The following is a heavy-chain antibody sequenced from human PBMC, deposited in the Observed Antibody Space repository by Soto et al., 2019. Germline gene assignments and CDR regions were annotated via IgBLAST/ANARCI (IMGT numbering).Heavy chain of an antibody. CDR2: INHSGST. J-gene: IGHJ4*01. V-gene: IGHV4-34*01. CDR3: ACVVVLTATFDY. D-gene: IGHD2-15*01. CDR1: GGSFSGYY. Sequence: TSETLSLTCAVYGGSFSGYYWSWIRQPPGKGLEWIWEINHSGSTNYNPSLKSRVTISVDTSKNQFSLKLSSVTAADTAVYSCACVVVLTATFDYWGPGTLVTVSS.